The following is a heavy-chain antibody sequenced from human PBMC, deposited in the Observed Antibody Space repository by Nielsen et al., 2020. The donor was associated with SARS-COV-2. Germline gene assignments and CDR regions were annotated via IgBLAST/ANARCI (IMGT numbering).Heavy chain of an antibody. D-gene: IGHD1-7*01. Sequence: GESLKISCAASGFTFSNAWMSWVRQAPGKGLEWVSTIRGSGVYADSVKGRFTISRDNSKDTLYLQLNSLRADDTAVYYCAKGDGGTYYFDYWGQGTLVTVSS. CDR2: IRGSGV. CDR3: AKGDGGTYYFDY. V-gene: IGHV3-23*01. CDR1: GFTFSNAW. J-gene: IGHJ4*02.